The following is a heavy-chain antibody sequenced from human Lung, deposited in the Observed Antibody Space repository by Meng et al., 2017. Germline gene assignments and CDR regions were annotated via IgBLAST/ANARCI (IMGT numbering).Heavy chain of an antibody. CDR3: ARDKPPNDV. CDR1: GFTFNTYA. CDR2: MSFDGAQI. V-gene: IGHV3-30*01. J-gene: IGHJ2*01. Sequence: QVELVGSGGGVVQLGGSLRLSCAASGFTFNTYAMHWVRQAPGKGLEWVSLMSFDGAQIYYSDSVRGRFTISRDNSKNTLYLQMNSLRAEDTAVYYCARDKPPNDVWGRGTLVTVSS.